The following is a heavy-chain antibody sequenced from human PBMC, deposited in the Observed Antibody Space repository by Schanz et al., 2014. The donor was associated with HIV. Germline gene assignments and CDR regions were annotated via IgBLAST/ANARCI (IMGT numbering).Heavy chain of an antibody. D-gene: IGHD3-22*01. V-gene: IGHV3-23*01. Sequence: QLLESGGGLVQPGGLLRLSCAASGFTFSGFAMSWVRQTPVKGLEWVSSISESGGRTYYADSVNGRFTISRDNSKNTLYLQMTTLRTEDTAVYYCAKPEYDSSGNSQSHFDYWGQGTLVTVSS. J-gene: IGHJ4*02. CDR1: GFTFSGFA. CDR2: ISESGGRT. CDR3: AKPEYDSSGNSQSHFDY.